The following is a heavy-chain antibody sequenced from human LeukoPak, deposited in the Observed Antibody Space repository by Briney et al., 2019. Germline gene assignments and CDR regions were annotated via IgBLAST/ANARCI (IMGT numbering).Heavy chain of an antibody. V-gene: IGHV5-51*01. CDR2: IFPPDSNT. D-gene: IGHD2/OR15-2a*01. CDR3: AGLALYPGKFSFDY. Sequence: GESLKISCEISGCTFTTFWIGWVRQMPGKGLEWVGIIFPPDSNTKYSPSFQDLVTISADKSINTAYLQWNSLQASDTAIYYCAGLALYPGKFSFDYWGQGTLVTVSS. CDR1: GCTFTTFW. J-gene: IGHJ4*02.